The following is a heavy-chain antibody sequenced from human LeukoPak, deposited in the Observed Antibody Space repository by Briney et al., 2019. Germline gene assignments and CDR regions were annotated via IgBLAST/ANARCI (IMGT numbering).Heavy chain of an antibody. CDR2: IYPGDSDT. J-gene: IGHJ4*02. CDR1: GYSFTSYW. CDR3: ASFPVDKAARGALDF. D-gene: IGHD5-18*01. V-gene: IGHV5-51*01. Sequence: GESLQISCKGSGYSFTSYWIGWVRQMPGKGLEWMGIIYPGDSDTRYSPSFQGQVTISADTSISTAYLQWSSLKASDTAMYYCASFPVDKAARGALDFWGQGTRVTVSS.